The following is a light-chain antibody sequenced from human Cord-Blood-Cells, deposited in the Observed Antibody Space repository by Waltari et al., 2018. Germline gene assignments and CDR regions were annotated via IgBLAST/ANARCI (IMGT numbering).Light chain of an antibody. CDR1: QSVSSY. V-gene: IGKV3-11*01. CDR2: DAS. J-gene: IGKJ5*01. CDR3: QQRSNWPSIT. Sequence: EIVLTQSPATLSLSPGERAPLSCRASQSVSSYLAWYQQKPGQAPRLLLYDASNRATGIPARFSGSGSGTDFTLTISSLEPEDFAVYYCQQRSNWPSITFGQGTRLEIK.